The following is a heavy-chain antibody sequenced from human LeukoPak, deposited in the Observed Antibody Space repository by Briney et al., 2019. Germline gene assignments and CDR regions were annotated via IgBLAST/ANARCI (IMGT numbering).Heavy chain of an antibody. V-gene: IGHV4-4*07. CDR3: ARRAGTTGFLGWFDP. CDR2: IYTSGST. CDR1: GGSISSYY. Sequence: SETLSLTCTVSGGSISSYYWSWIRQPAGKGLEWIGRIYTSGSTNYNPSLKSRVTISVDTSKNQFSLKLSSVTAADTAVYYCARRAGTTGFLGWFDPWGQGTLVTVSS. J-gene: IGHJ5*02. D-gene: IGHD1-7*01.